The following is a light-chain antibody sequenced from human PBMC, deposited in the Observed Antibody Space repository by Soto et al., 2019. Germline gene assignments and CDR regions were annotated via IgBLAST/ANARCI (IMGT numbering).Light chain of an antibody. CDR2: GAS. J-gene: IGKJ1*01. CDR1: QSVSSSY. Sequence: EIVLTQSPGTLSLSPGERATLSCRASQSVSSSYLAWYQQKPGQAPRLLIYGASSRATGIPDRLSGGGSGTDFTLTISRLEPEDFAVYYCQQYGSSGTFGQGTKVDIK. CDR3: QQYGSSGT. V-gene: IGKV3-20*01.